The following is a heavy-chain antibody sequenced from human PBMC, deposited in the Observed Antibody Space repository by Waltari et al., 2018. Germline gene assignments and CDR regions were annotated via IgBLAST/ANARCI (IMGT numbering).Heavy chain of an antibody. CDR1: GGSFSGYY. V-gene: IGHV4-34*01. CDR2: INDSGST. J-gene: IGHJ4*02. Sequence: QVQLQQWGAGLLKPSETLSLTCVVSGGSFSGYYWGWLPQSPGKGLEWIGEINDSGSTNYNPSLKSRVTISVDTSKNQFSLKVSSVTAADTAVYYCARGGQWKFDYWGQGTLVTVSS. D-gene: IGHD6-19*01. CDR3: ARGGQWKFDY.